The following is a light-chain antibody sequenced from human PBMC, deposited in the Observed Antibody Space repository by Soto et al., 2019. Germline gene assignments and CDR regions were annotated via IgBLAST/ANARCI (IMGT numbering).Light chain of an antibody. Sequence: QSVLTQPASVSGSPGQSITISCTGTSSDVGGFNYVSWYQQHPGKAPKLMIYDVTNRPSGVSYRFSGSKSGTTASLTISGPQAEDEAEYYCNSYTSSSTYVFGTRNKVTVL. CDR3: NSYTSSSTYV. CDR1: SSDVGGFNY. CDR2: DVT. J-gene: IGLJ1*01. V-gene: IGLV2-14*03.